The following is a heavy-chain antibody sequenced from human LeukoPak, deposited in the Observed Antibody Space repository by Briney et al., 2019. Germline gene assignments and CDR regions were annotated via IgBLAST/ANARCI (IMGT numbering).Heavy chain of an antibody. V-gene: IGHV3-30*04. CDR3: ARERSGWYYDY. CDR1: GFTFSSYA. CDR2: ISYDGSNK. J-gene: IGHJ4*02. D-gene: IGHD6-19*01. Sequence: GGSLRLSGAASGFTFSSYAMHWVRQAPGKGLEWVAVISYDGSNKYYADSVKGRFTISRDNSKNTLYLQMNSLRAEDTAVYYCARERSGWYYDYWGQGTLVTVSS.